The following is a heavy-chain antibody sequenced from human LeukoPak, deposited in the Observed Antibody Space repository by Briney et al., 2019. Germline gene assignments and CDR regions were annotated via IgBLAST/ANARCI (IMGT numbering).Heavy chain of an antibody. J-gene: IGHJ4*02. CDR2: INPDGSRT. CDR3: ARDPFDYYDSSGNLDY. V-gene: IGHV3-74*01. CDR1: GSTFSHYW. Sequence: GGSLRLSCAASGSTFSHYWMHWVRQAPGKGLVWVSRINPDGSRTDYADSVAGRFTISRDNAKNTLYLQMNSLRAEDTAVYYCARDPFDYYDSSGNLDYWGQGTLVTVSS. D-gene: IGHD3-22*01.